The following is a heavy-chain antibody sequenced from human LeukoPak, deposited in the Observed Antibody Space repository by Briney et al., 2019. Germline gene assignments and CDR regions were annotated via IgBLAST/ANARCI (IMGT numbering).Heavy chain of an antibody. V-gene: IGHV5-51*01. CDR1: GYSFTSYW. CDR3: ARHGPGFTSSPGPDY. J-gene: IGHJ4*02. D-gene: IGHD3-10*01. CDR2: IYPGDSDT. Sequence: GESLKISCKGSGYSFTSYWIGWVRQMPGKGLEWMGIIYPGDSDTRYSPSFQGQVTISADKSISTAYLQWSSLKASDTAMYYRARHGPGFTSSPGPDYWGQGTLVTVSS.